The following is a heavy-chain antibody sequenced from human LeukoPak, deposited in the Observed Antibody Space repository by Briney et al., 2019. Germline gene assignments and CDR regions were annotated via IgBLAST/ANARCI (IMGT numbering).Heavy chain of an antibody. J-gene: IGHJ4*02. CDR2: IHPSNGGT. CDR3: ARMEMDPAMVTNYFDY. D-gene: IGHD5-18*01. V-gene: IGHV1-46*01. CDR1: GYTFTRHY. Sequence: ASVKVSCKASGYTFTRHYMHWVRQAPGQGPECMGVIHPSNGGTNYAPKFQGRVTLTRDTSTTTVFMELSSLTSEDTATYYCARMEMDPAMVTNYFDYWGQGTLVTVSS.